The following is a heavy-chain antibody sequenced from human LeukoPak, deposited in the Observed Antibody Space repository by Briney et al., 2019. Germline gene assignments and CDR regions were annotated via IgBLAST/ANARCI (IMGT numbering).Heavy chain of an antibody. CDR1: GFTFSDYY. Sequence: TGGSLRLSCAASGFTFSDYYMSWIRQAPGKGLEWVSYISSSGSTIYYADSVKGRFTISRDNAKNSLYLQMNSLRAEDTAVYYCARDEKIFGVVLADYWGQGTLVTVSS. CDR3: ARDEKIFGVVLADY. CDR2: ISSSGSTI. V-gene: IGHV3-11*04. J-gene: IGHJ4*02. D-gene: IGHD3-3*01.